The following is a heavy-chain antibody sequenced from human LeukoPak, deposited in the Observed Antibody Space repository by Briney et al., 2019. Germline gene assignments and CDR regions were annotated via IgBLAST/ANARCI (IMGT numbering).Heavy chain of an antibody. CDR1: GFTFSNYG. CDR2: ISGSGGTT. CDR3: AKRDRTVTHAFDI. V-gene: IGHV3-23*01. Sequence: GGSLRLSCAASGFTFSNYGMSWVRQAPGKGLEWVSAISGSGGTTYYADSVKGRFTISRDNSENTLYLQMNSLGAEDTAVYYCAKRDRTVTHAFDIWGQGAMVTVSS. D-gene: IGHD4-17*01. J-gene: IGHJ3*02.